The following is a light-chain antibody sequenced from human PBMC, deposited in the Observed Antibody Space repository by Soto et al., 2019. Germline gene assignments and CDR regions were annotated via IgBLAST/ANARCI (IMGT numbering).Light chain of an antibody. Sequence: EIVLTQSPATLSLSPGERATLSCRASQSVSSYLAWYQQKPGQAPRLLIYDTSNRATGIPARFSGSGSGTDFSLTISSLQPEDFAFYYCQQLSNWPPTFGQGTKVEIK. CDR2: DTS. V-gene: IGKV3-11*01. J-gene: IGKJ1*01. CDR1: QSVSSY. CDR3: QQLSNWPPT.